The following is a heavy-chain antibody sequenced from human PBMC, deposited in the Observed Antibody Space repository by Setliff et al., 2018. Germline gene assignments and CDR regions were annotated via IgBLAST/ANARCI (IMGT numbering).Heavy chain of an antibody. D-gene: IGHD2-2*01. Sequence: ASVKVSCTASGYTFTNFGFHWLRQAPGQGLEWMAMIITSTGKTSYAQKFQGRVTVTTDTYTGTGYMELRSLRSDDTAMYFCARFGGSCSSSSCYASDLWGQGTMVTVSS. V-gene: IGHV1-18*01. CDR2: IITSTGKT. CDR3: ARFGGSCSSSSCYASDL. CDR1: GYTFTNFG. J-gene: IGHJ3*01.